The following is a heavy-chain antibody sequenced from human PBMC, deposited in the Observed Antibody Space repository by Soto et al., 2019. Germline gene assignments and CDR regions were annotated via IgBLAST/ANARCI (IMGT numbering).Heavy chain of an antibody. CDR3: ARRVLASSGYGSFDV. CDR1: GFTFGSYA. J-gene: IGHJ4*02. CDR2: ISGSGAST. V-gene: IGHV3-23*01. D-gene: IGHD3-22*01. Sequence: GGSLRLSCAASGFTFGSYAMSWVRQAPGKGLKWVSHISGSGASTYDADSEESRFTISRDNSKNTLFLQMNSLRAEYTAVYYCARRVLASSGYGSFDVWGQGTLVTVSS.